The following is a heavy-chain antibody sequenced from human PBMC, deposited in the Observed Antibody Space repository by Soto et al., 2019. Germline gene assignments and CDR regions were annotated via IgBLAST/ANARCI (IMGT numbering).Heavy chain of an antibody. D-gene: IGHD1-26*01. CDR1: GGSVSSGGYY. CDR3: ARGGGGRYHPFDY. CDR2: IYYSGTT. V-gene: IGHV4-31*03. Sequence: QVQLQESGPGLVKPSQTLSLTCTVSGGSVSSGGYYWSWIRQHPGKGLEWIGNIYYSGTTHYNPSLKSRVTISVDTSKNQFSLKLSSVTAAATAVYYCARGGGGRYHPFDYWGQGTLVTVSS. J-gene: IGHJ4*02.